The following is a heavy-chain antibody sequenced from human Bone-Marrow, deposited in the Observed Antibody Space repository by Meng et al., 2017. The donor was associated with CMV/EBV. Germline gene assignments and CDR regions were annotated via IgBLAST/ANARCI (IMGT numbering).Heavy chain of an antibody. CDR3: ARGGGYSSSWPLGY. Sequence: QERLVHFGAAVKKPGASVKVSGKASGYTFTGYYMHWVRQAPGQGLEWMGWINPNSGGTNYAQKFQGRVTMTRDTSISTAYMELSRLRSDDTAVYYCARGGGYSSSWPLGYWGQGTLVTVSS. V-gene: IGHV1-2*02. J-gene: IGHJ4*02. D-gene: IGHD6-13*01. CDR2: INPNSGGT. CDR1: GYTFTGYY.